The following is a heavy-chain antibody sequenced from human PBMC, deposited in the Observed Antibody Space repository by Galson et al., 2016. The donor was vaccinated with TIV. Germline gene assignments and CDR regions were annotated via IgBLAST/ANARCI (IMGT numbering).Heavy chain of an antibody. CDR3: ARDESSGLIDS. J-gene: IGHJ4*02. V-gene: IGHV3-30*04. Sequence: LRLSCAASGFIFSDYSMHWVRQAPGKGLEWVALISYDGSNDFYADSVKGRFTISKDNSKSTLDLQMNSLRAVDTAVYYCARDESSGLIDSWGQGTLVSVS. D-gene: IGHD6-19*01. CDR1: GFIFSDYS. CDR2: ISYDGSND.